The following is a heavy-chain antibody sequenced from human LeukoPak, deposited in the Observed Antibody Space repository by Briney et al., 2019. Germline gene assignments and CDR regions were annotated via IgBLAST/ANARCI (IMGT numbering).Heavy chain of an antibody. D-gene: IGHD3-22*01. CDR3: ARDRDYYDSSAFDI. J-gene: IGHJ3*02. V-gene: IGHV4-4*07. Sequence: SETLSLTCTGSGGSISSYYWSWIRQPAGKGLEWIGRIYTSGSTNYNPSLKSRVTMSVDTSKNQFSLKLSSVTAADTAVYYCARDRDYYDSSAFDIWGQGTMVTVSS. CDR2: IYTSGST. CDR1: GGSISSYY.